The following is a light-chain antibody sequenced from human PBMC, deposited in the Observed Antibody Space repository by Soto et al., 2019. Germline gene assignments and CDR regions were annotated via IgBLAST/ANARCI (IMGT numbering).Light chain of an antibody. CDR1: QSLSSIN. CDR2: GTS. J-gene: IGKJ4*01. Sequence: ILFTRSPATLSLSPGERATLSCRASQSLSSINLAWFQQKPGQAPRILIYGTSSRATGIPDRFSGSGSGTDFTLTNSRLEPEDFAFYYCQQRNSSPLTFGGGTKVDIK. CDR3: QQRNSSPLT. V-gene: IGKV3D-20*02.